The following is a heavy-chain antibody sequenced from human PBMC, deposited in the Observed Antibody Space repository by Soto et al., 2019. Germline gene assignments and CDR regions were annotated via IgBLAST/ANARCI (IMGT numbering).Heavy chain of an antibody. CDR2: ISNRGDT. J-gene: IGHJ4*02. CDR3: AKDHNSGWYPQTSYFDY. V-gene: IGHV3-66*01. CDR1: GFIVSDTY. Sequence: GGSLRLSCTASGFIVSDTYVNWVRQAPGKGLEWVSVISNRGDTHYADSVRGRFSLSRDISDNTLHLQMNNLRAEDTAVYYRAKDHNSGWYPQTSYFDYWGQGTLVTVSS. D-gene: IGHD6-19*01.